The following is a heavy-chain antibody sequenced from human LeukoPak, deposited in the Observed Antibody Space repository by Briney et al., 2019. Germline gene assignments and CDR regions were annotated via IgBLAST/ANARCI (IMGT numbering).Heavy chain of an antibody. J-gene: IGHJ4*02. CDR2: TYHRSKWYN. CDR1: GDSVSSNSAA. Sequence: SQTLSLTCAISGDSVSSNSAAWNWIRQSPSRGLEWLRRTYHRSKWYNDYAVSVKSRITINPDTSKNQFSLQLNSVTPEDTAVYYCARDYEQWLPSHFDYWGQGTLVTVSS. V-gene: IGHV6-1*01. D-gene: IGHD6-19*01. CDR3: ARDYEQWLPSHFDY.